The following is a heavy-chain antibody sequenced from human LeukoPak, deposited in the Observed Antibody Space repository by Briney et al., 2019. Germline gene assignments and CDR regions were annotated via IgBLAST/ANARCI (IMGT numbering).Heavy chain of an antibody. CDR2: IYYSGST. CDR1: GGSISSGGYY. Sequence: SQTLSLTCTVSGGSISSGGYYWSWIRQPPGKGLECIGNIYYSGSTYYSPSLKSRVTISIDTSKNQFSLKLSSVTAADTAVYYCARRGYSYGVIDYWGQGNLVTVSS. CDR3: ARRGYSYGVIDY. D-gene: IGHD5-18*01. J-gene: IGHJ4*02. V-gene: IGHV4-30-4*01.